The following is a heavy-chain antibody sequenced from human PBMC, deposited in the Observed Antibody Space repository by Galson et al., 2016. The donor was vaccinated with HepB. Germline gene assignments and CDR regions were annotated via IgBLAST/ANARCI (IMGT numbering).Heavy chain of an antibody. V-gene: IGHV3-23*01. D-gene: IGHD1-26*01. CDR1: GFTFSHYA. Sequence: SLRLSCAASGFTFSHYAMSWVRQAPGKGLEWVSGISSSGGSTYYADYVEGRVTMSRDNSKNTLYLQMNSLRADDTAVYYCATRPRAQGEPLPSAMRCFDSWGQGALVTVSS. CDR2: ISSSGGST. J-gene: IGHJ4*02. CDR3: ATRPRAQGEPLPSAMRCFDS.